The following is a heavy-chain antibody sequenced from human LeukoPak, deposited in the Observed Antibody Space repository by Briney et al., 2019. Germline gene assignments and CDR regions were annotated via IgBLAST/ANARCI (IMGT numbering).Heavy chain of an antibody. D-gene: IGHD6-13*01. J-gene: IGHJ4*02. CDR2: IKQDGSEK. CDR1: GFTFGSYW. Sequence: GGSLRLSCAASGFTFGSYWMSWVRQAPGKGLEWVANIKQDGSEKYYVDSVKGRFTISRDNAKNSLYLQMNSLRAEDTAVYYCARDTSIAAAVTLDYWGQGTLVTVSS. CDR3: ARDTSIAAAVTLDY. V-gene: IGHV3-7*01.